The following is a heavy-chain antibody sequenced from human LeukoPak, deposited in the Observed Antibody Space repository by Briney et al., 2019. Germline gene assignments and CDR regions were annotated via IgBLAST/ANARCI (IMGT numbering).Heavy chain of an antibody. D-gene: IGHD1-1*01. V-gene: IGHV4-34*01. Sequence: SETLSLTCAVYGGSFSGYYWSWIRQPPGKGLEWIGEINHSGSTNYNPSLKSRVTISVDTSKNQFSLKLSSVTAADTAVYYCAREGTTGRNLNWFDSWGQGTLVTVSS. J-gene: IGHJ5*01. CDR2: INHSGST. CDR3: AREGTTGRNLNWFDS. CDR1: GGSFSGYY.